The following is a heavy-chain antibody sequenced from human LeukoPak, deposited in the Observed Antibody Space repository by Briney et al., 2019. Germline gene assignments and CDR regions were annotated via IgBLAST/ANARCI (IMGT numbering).Heavy chain of an antibody. D-gene: IGHD1-26*01. V-gene: IGHV1-18*04. CDR1: GYTFTSYG. Sequence: ASVEVSCKASGYTFTSYGIGWVRQAPGQGLEWVAWISAYNNKNSAEKFQGRVTMTIDTSTSTAYMELRSLKSDDTAVYYCVRHIKPAGPWDGMDVWGQGTTVIVSS. J-gene: IGHJ6*02. CDR3: VRHIKPAGPWDGMDV. CDR2: ISAYNNK.